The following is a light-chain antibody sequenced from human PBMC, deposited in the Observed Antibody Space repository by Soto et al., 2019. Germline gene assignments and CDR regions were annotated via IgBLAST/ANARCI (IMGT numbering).Light chain of an antibody. V-gene: IGLV2-14*01. J-gene: IGLJ2*01. CDR1: SSDVGGYNY. Sequence: QSALTQPASVSGSPGQSITISCTGTSSDVGGYNYVSWYQQHPGKAPKLTIYDVSNRPSGVSNRFSGSKSGNTASLTISGLQAEDEADYYCSSYTSSSTLSFGGGTKVTVL. CDR2: DVS. CDR3: SSYTSSSTLS.